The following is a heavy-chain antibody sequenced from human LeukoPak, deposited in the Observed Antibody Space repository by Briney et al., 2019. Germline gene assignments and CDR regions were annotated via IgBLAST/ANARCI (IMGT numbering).Heavy chain of an antibody. D-gene: IGHD6-13*01. J-gene: IGHJ5*02. CDR1: GGSISSSSYY. CDR3: ARHRRNIAAAVSGWFDP. V-gene: IGHV4-39*01. CDR2: IYYSGST. Sequence: SETLSLTCTVSGGSISSSSYYWGWIRQPPGKGLGWIGSIYYSGSTYYNPSLKSRVTISVDTSKNQFSLKLSSVTAADTAVYYCARHRRNIAAAVSGWFDPWGQGTLVTVSS.